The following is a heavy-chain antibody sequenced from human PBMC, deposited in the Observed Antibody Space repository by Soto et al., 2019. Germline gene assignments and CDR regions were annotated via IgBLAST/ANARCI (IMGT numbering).Heavy chain of an antibody. CDR1: GCTFTSYA. CDR3: ARGFCSGGSCYSDSYMDV. J-gene: IGHJ6*03. V-gene: IGHV1-3*01. Sequence: ASVKVSCNASGCTFTSYAMHWVRQAPGQRLEWMGWINAGNGNTKYSQKFQGRVTITRDTSASTAYMELSSLRSEDTAVYYCARGFCSGGSCYSDSYMDVWGKGTTVTVSS. CDR2: INAGNGNT. D-gene: IGHD2-15*01.